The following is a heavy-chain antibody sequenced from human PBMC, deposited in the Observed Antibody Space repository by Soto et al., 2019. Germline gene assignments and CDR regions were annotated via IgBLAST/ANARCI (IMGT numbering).Heavy chain of an antibody. Sequence: HPGGSLRLSCAASGFTVSSNYMSWVRQAPGKGLEWVSVIYSGGSTYYADSVKGRFTISRDNSKNTLYLQMNSLRAEDTAVYYCASGIAARNCYYYGMDVWGQGTTVTVSS. V-gene: IGHV3-53*01. CDR3: ASGIAARNCYYYGMDV. J-gene: IGHJ6*02. CDR2: IYSGGST. D-gene: IGHD6-6*01. CDR1: GFTVSSNY.